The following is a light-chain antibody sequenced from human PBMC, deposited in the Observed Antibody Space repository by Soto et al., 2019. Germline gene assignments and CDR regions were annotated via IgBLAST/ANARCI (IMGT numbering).Light chain of an antibody. J-gene: IGKJ1*01. CDR3: QQYGSSSWT. V-gene: IGKV3-20*01. CDR2: GAS. CDR1: QSVSSY. Sequence: EIVLTQSQATLSLSPGERATLSCLASQSVSSYLAWYQQKPGQAPRLLIYGASSRATGIPDRFSGSGSGTDFTLTISRLEPEDFAVYYCQQYGSSSWTFGQGTKVDIK.